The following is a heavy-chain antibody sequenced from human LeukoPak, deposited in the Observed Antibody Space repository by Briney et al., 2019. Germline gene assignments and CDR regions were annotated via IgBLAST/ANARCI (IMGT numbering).Heavy chain of an antibody. D-gene: IGHD3-3*01. CDR3: ARDHNYDFWSGYYYNWFDP. Sequence: SEALSLTCTVSGGSLRSGSYYWSWIRQPAGKGLEWIGRIYTSGSTNYNPSLQSRVTIPVSTSNNQFALKLSSVTAADTDVYYCARDHNYDFWSGYYYNWFDPWGQGTLVTVSS. V-gene: IGHV4-61*02. CDR2: IYTSGST. CDR1: GGSLRSGSYY. J-gene: IGHJ5*02.